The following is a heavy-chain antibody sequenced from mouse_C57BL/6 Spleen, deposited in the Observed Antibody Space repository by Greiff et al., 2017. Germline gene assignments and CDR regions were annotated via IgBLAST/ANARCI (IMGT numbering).Heavy chain of an antibody. CDR2: IDPSDSYT. Sequence: VQLQQPGAELVMPGASVKLSCKASGYTFTSYWMHWVKQRPGQGLEWIGEIDPSDSYTNYNQKFKGKSTLTVDKSSSTAYMQLSSLTSEDSAVYYCARHPLYDVYYGYFDVWGTGTTVTVSS. CDR1: GYTFTSYW. J-gene: IGHJ1*03. V-gene: IGHV1-69*01. D-gene: IGHD2-3*01. CDR3: ARHPLYDVYYGYFDV.